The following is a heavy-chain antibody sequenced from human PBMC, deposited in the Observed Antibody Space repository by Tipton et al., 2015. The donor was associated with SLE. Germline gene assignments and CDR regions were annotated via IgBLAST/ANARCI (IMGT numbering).Heavy chain of an antibody. V-gene: IGHV3-23*01. D-gene: IGHD1-26*01. CDR3: AKLALGSSYSHFDY. CDR1: GFTFSNYA. CDR2: ISGSGYTS. Sequence: GSLRLSCAASGFTFSNYAMSWVRQAPGKGLEWVSVISGSGYTSYYADSVKGRFSISRDNSKNTLYLQMNSLRAEDTALYYCAKLALGSSYSHFDYWGQGTLVTVSS. J-gene: IGHJ4*02.